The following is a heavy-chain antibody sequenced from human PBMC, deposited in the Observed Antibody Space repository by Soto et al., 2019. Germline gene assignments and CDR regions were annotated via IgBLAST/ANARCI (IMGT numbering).Heavy chain of an antibody. CDR2: IYTSGSS. Sequence: SETLSLTCTFSGDSIRNYFWSWIRQPAGKGLEWIGRIYTSGSSNYTPSLKSRLTMSVDTSKNQVSLNLRSVTAADTAVYYCARDPGTSMIENYYNGMDVWGRGTTVP. CDR3: ARDPGTSMIENYYNGMDV. V-gene: IGHV4-4*07. D-gene: IGHD3-16*01. J-gene: IGHJ6*02. CDR1: GDSIRNYF.